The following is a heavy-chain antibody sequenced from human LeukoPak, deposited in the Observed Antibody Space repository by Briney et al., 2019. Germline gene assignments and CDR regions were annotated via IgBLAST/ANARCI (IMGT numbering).Heavy chain of an antibody. CDR1: GFTFSSYA. Sequence: HPGGSLRLSCAASGFTFSSYAMSWVRQAPGRGLVWVSAISGSGGSTYYADSVKGRFTISRDNSKNTLYLQMNSLRAEDTAVYYCAKSPLVVVAELYYFDYWGQGTLVTVSS. V-gene: IGHV3-23*01. CDR3: AKSPLVVVAELYYFDY. J-gene: IGHJ4*02. CDR2: ISGSGGST. D-gene: IGHD2-15*01.